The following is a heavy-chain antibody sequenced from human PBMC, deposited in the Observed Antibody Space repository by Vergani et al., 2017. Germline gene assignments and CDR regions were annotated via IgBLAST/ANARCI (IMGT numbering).Heavy chain of an antibody. D-gene: IGHD4-23*01. V-gene: IGHV3-23*01. CDR3: AKARDPNCKGGNSYSYYYGLKI. Sequence: EVQLLESGGNLIQPGGSLRLSCGASGFTFSSYAMTWVRLAPGKGLQWVSAKSGSCGNTFYTESVKGRFTISRGKSKDTLYLQMDSLRIEDTTIYYCAKARDPNCKGGNSYSYYYGLKIWGKGTTVTVSA. J-gene: IGHJ6*04. CDR2: KSGSCGNT. CDR1: GFTFSSYA.